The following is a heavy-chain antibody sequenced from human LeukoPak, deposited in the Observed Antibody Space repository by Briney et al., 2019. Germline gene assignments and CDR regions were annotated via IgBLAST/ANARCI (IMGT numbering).Heavy chain of an antibody. Sequence: SSVKVSCKASGGTFSSSVISWVRQAPGQGLEWMGGFIPGFGTANYAQKFQGTVTITADVSASSVYLVLNSLRSEDTAVYYCARQPEPVITMVRGEVFDIWGQGTMVIVSS. CDR2: FIPGFGTA. D-gene: IGHD3-10*01. CDR1: GGTFSSSV. CDR3: ARQPEPVITMVRGEVFDI. V-gene: IGHV1-69*01. J-gene: IGHJ3*02.